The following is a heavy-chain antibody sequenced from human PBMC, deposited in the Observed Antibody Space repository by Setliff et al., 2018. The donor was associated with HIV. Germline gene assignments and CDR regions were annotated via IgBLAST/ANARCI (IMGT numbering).Heavy chain of an antibody. CDR2: IIPIFGTA. D-gene: IGHD6-13*01. V-gene: IGHV1-69*05. Sequence: ASVKVSCKASGGAFSSYALSWVRQAPGQGLEWMGGIIPIFGTANYAQKFQGRVTITTDESTSTAYMELSSLRSEDTAVYYCARDRGVIATHPFDYWGQGTLVTVSS. CDR1: GGAFSSYA. CDR3: ARDRGVIATHPFDY. J-gene: IGHJ4*02.